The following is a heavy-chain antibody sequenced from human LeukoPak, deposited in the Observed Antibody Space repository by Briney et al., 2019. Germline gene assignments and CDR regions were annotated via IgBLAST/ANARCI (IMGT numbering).Heavy chain of an antibody. D-gene: IGHD6-13*01. V-gene: IGHV4-4*07. CDR3: AREDYSSRGLDY. CDR2: IHTSGIT. Sequence: PSETLSLTCNVSGVSISTNYWSWIRNPPGKGLDWIGRIHTSGITNYNPSLKSRVTMSLDTSKNQFSLNLSSVTAADTAVYYCAREDYSSRGLDYWGQGTLVTFSS. J-gene: IGHJ4*02. CDR1: GVSISTNY.